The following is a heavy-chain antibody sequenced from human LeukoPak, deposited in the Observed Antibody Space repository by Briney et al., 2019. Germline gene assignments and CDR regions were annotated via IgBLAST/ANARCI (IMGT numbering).Heavy chain of an antibody. V-gene: IGHV3-30-3*01. D-gene: IGHD6-13*01. J-gene: IGHJ4*02. CDR2: LSYDGSNK. CDR3: ARDEGGSSCFDY. Sequence: GGSLRLSCAASGFTFSSYAMHWVRQAPGKGLEWVAVLSYDGSNKYYADSVKGRFTISRDNSKNTLYLQMNSLRAEDTAVYYCARDEGGSSCFDYWGQGTLVTASS. CDR1: GFTFSSYA.